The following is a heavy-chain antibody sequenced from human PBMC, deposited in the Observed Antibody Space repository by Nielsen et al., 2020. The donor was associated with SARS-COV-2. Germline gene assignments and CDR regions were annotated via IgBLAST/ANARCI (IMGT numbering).Heavy chain of an antibody. D-gene: IGHD4-17*01. Sequence: GESLKISCAASGFTFSSYAMSWVRQAPGKGLEWVSAISGSGGSTYYADSVKGRFTISRDNSKNTLYLQMNSLRAEDTAVYYCARYPLTVTTSMVAFDIWGQGTMVTVSS. CDR3: ARYPLTVTTSMVAFDI. CDR1: GFTFSSYA. J-gene: IGHJ3*02. V-gene: IGHV3-23*01. CDR2: ISGSGGST.